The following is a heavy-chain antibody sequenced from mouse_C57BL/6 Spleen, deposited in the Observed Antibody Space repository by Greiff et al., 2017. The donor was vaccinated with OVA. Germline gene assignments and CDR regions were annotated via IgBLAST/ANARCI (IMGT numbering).Heavy chain of an antibody. J-gene: IGHJ2*01. D-gene: IGHD3-3*01. CDR2: IDPSDSYT. Sequence: QVQLQQPGAELVKPGASVKLSCKASGYTFTSYWMQWVKQRPGQGLEWIGGIDPSDSYTNYNQKFKGKATLTVDTSSSTAYMQLSSLTSEDSAVYYCARGVGQGDYWGQGTTLTVSS. V-gene: IGHV1-50*01. CDR1: GYTFTSYW. CDR3: ARGVGQGDY.